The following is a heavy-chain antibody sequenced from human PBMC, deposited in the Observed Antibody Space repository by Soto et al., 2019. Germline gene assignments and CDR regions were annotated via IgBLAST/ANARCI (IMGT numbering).Heavy chain of an antibody. J-gene: IGHJ6*02. D-gene: IGHD2-2*01. V-gene: IGHV1-69*01. CDR2: IIPIFGTE. Sequence: QVQLVQSGAEVKKPGSSVKVSCKVSGGTFSSHSINWVRQAPGQGPEWMGGIIPIFGTENYAQKFQGRVTITADESTSTAYMELSSLTSEDTALYYCSTSVYCSTTRCYDYYGLDVWGQGTTVIVSS. CDR3: STSVYCSTTRCYDYYGLDV. CDR1: GGTFSSHS.